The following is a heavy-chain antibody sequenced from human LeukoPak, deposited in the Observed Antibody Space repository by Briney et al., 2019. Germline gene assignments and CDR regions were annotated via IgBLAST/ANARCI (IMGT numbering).Heavy chain of an antibody. CDR3: ARVQYHGSYNWFDP. D-gene: IGHD4-11*01. CDR2: IKQDGSEK. J-gene: IGHJ5*02. Sequence: GGSLRLSCAASGFTFSSYWMSWVRQAPGKGLEWVANIKQDGSEKYYVDSVKGRFTISRDNAKNSLYLQMNSLRAEDTAVYYCARVQYHGSYNWFDPWGQGTLVTVSS. V-gene: IGHV3-7*01. CDR1: GFTFSSYW.